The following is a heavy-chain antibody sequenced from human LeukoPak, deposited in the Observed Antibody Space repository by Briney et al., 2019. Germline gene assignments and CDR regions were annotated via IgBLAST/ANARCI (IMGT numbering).Heavy chain of an antibody. CDR2: IYSGGST. J-gene: IGHJ3*02. Sequence: GGSLRLSCAASGFTVSSNYMSWVRQAPGKGLEWVSVIYSGGSTYYADSVKGRFTISRDSSKNTLYLQMNSLRAEDTAVYYCARDRSRDCSSTSCYFDAFDIWGQGTMVTVSS. V-gene: IGHV3-53*05. D-gene: IGHD2-2*01. CDR1: GFTVSSNY. CDR3: ARDRSRDCSSTSCYFDAFDI.